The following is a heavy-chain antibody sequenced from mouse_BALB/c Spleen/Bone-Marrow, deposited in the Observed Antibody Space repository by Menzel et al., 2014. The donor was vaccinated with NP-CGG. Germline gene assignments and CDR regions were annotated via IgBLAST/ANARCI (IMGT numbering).Heavy chain of an antibody. CDR3: DRSGTDYAMNY. CDR2: IWSDGKA. V-gene: IGHV2-6-2*01. CDR1: GFSLTSYD. Sequence: VKLLESGPDLVAPAHSVTLTCTVSGFSLTSYDLHWVRQPPGKGLEWLGGIWSDGKATYNSALKSRLRISKDNSTRHILFKMNSIQPNAKDMYYYDRSGTDYAMNYWGQGTSVTVSS. J-gene: IGHJ4*01.